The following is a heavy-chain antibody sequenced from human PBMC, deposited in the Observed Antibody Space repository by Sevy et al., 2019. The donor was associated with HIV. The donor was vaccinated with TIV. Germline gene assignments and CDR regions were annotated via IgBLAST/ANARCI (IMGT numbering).Heavy chain of an antibody. V-gene: IGHV4-59*08. CDR2: IYYNGHI. CDR1: GGSITSLY. J-gene: IGHJ4*02. Sequence: SETLSLTCTVSGGSITSLYWNWIRQPPGKGLEWIANIYYNGHINYNPSLKSRVTLSLDTSKNQFSLRLNSVTAADTAMYYCAGENAWGRGYSWGQGTLLTVSS. D-gene: IGHD1-26*01. CDR3: AGENAWGRGYS.